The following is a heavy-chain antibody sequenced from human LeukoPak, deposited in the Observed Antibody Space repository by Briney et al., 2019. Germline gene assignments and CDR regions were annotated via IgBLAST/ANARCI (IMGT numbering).Heavy chain of an antibody. D-gene: IGHD1-26*01. CDR3: ASLVGATGMGDY. CDR2: IYSGGIT. Sequence: GSLRLSCAASGFTVSDNYMSWVRQAPGKGLEWVSVIYSGGITYYADSVKGRFTISRDNSKNTLNLQMNSLRAEDTAVYYCASLVGATGMGDYWGQGTLVTVSS. CDR1: GFTVSDNY. V-gene: IGHV3-53*01. J-gene: IGHJ4*02.